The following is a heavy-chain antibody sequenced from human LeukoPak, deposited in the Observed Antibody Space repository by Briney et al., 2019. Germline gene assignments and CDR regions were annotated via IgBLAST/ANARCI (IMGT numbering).Heavy chain of an antibody. Sequence: GGSLRLSCSASGFTFSSYAMHWVRQAPGKGLEWVAVISYDGSNKYYADSVKGRFTISRDNSKNTLYLQMNSLRAEDTAVYYCARPSAPEEEWGQGTLVTVSS. J-gene: IGHJ4*02. CDR1: GFTFSSYA. CDR2: ISYDGSNK. V-gene: IGHV3-30-3*01. CDR3: ARPSAPEEE.